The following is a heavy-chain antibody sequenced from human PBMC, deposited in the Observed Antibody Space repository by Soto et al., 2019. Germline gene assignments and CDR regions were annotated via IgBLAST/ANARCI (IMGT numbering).Heavy chain of an antibody. CDR1: GYTLTELS. Sequence: GASVKVSCKVSGYTLTELSMHWVRQAPGKGLEWMGGFDPEDGETIYAQKFQGRVTMTEDTSTDTAYMELSSLRSEDTAVYYCATPSSLWFGELSYLPPWFDPWGQGTLVTVSS. V-gene: IGHV1-24*01. J-gene: IGHJ5*02. D-gene: IGHD3-10*01. CDR3: ATPSSLWFGELSYLPPWFDP. CDR2: FDPEDGET.